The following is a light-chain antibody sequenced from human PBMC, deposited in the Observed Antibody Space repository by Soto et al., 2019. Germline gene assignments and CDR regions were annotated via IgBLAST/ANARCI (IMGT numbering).Light chain of an antibody. J-gene: IGKJ4*01. V-gene: IGKV1-33*01. CDR2: DSS. Sequence: DIXMTQSPSSLSASVGDRVTIICQASQXIQKNLNCYQNKTGQAPKLLIYDSSYFETGVPSRFSGTGSGTDFTVTISSLEPEDVATSYCQQFEELLTFGGATGVEIK. CDR3: QQFEELLT. CDR1: QXIQKN.